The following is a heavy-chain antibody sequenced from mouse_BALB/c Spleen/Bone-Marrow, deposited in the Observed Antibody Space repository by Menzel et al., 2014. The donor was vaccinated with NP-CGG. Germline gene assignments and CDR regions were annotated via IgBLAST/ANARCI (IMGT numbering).Heavy chain of an antibody. CDR3: ATYDGYYFGY. V-gene: IGHV3-8*02. D-gene: IGHD1-2*01. J-gene: IGHJ2*01. CDR2: ISYSGGT. CDR1: GDSITSGY. Sequence: EVKLEESGPSLVKPSQTLSLPCSVSGDSITSGYWNWIRKFPGNKLEYMGYISYSGGTYYNPSLKSRISITRDTSKNHYYLQLNSVTAEDSATYYCATYDGYYFGYWGQGTTLTVSS.